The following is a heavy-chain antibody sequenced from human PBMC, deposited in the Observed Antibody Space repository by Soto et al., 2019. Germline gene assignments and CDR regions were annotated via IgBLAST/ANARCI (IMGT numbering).Heavy chain of an antibody. CDR2: ISYDGSNK. J-gene: IGHJ4*02. V-gene: IGHV3-30-3*01. D-gene: IGHD2-21*02. Sequence: QVQLVESGGGVVQPGRSLRLSCAASGFTFSSYAMHWVRQAPGKGLEWVAVISYDGSNKYYADSVKGRFTISRDNSKNTLYLQMNSLRAEDTAVYYCARDLSDLGLDYWGQGTMVTVSS. CDR1: GFTFSSYA. CDR3: ARDLSDLGLDY.